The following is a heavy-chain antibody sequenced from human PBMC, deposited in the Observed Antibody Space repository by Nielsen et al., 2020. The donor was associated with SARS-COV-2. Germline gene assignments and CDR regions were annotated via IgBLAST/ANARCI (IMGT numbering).Heavy chain of an antibody. D-gene: IGHD6-25*01. CDR1: GFSFTSYT. Sequence: GGSLRLSCATSGFSFTSYTMNWVRQAPGKGLEWVSSITMSGRYMYYADSLRGRFTVSRDNAENSLFLQMSSLRDEDTAVYYCARDQDGGAATSNFYVDLWGRGTLVIVSS. J-gene: IGHJ2*01. V-gene: IGHV3-21*01. CDR2: ITMSGRYM. CDR3: ARDQDGGAATSNFYVDL.